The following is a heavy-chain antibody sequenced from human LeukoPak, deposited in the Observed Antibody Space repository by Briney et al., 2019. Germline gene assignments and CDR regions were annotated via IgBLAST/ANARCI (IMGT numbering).Heavy chain of an antibody. V-gene: IGHV3-30*03. CDR3: ASGYSSGWDNFDY. CDR1: GFTFSSYG. Sequence: QSGGSLRLSCVTSGFTFSSYGMHWVRQAPGKGLEWVAVISYDGSNKYYADSVKGRFTISRDNSKNTLYLQMNSLRAEDTAVYYCASGYSSGWDNFDYWGQGTLVTVSS. J-gene: IGHJ4*02. CDR2: ISYDGSNK. D-gene: IGHD6-19*01.